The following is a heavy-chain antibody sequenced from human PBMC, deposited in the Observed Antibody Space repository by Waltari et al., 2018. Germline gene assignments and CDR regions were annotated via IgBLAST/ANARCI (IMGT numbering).Heavy chain of an antibody. CDR1: GFNFGDYA. CDR2: IRRHSYGATG. D-gene: IGHD2-15*01. V-gene: IGHV3-49*04. J-gene: IGHJ4*02. CDR3: TLLPHDSTPLRDY. Sequence: EVRLVESGGGLIQPGRSLKLSCTVSGFNFGDYAMTWVRQAPGRGLEWLGFIRRHSYGATGEYAAYVKGRFTFSRDDSNGVAYLQMNSLKAEDSAVYYCTLLPHDSTPLRDYWGQGTLVTVSS.